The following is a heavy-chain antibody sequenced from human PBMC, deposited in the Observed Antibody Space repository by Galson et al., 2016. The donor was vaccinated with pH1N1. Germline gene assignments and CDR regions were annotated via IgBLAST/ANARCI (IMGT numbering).Heavy chain of an antibody. V-gene: IGHV3-30*03. D-gene: IGHD6-6*01. CDR3: VGSSSRFYFDH. CDR2: VSYDGSKT. CDR1: GLIFSNYG. Sequence: SCAASGLIFSNYGMHWVRQAPGKGLEWVAVVSYDGSKTYYADSVKGRFTISRDNSKNTLYLQMSSLRVEDTAVYFCVGSSSRFYFDHWGQGTLVTASS. J-gene: IGHJ4*02.